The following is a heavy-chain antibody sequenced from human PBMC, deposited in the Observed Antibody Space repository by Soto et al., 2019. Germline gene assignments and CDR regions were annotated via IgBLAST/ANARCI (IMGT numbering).Heavy chain of an antibody. Sequence: GGSLRLSCTASGFTFGDYAMSWFRQAPGKGLEWVGFIRSKAYGGTTEYAASVRGRFTISRDDSKSIAYLQMNSLKTEDTAVYYCTRDGDSSSWDYYYYGMDVWGQGTTVTVSS. J-gene: IGHJ6*02. CDR3: TRDGDSSSWDYYYYGMDV. CDR1: GFTFGDYA. V-gene: IGHV3-49*03. D-gene: IGHD6-13*01. CDR2: IRSKAYGGTT.